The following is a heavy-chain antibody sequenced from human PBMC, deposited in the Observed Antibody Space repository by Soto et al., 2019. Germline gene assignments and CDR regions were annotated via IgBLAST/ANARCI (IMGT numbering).Heavy chain of an antibody. V-gene: IGHV3-30*18. CDR2: ISYDGSNK. D-gene: IGHD3-3*01. CDR3: AKGLEGWSGYYMRVNYYYYYMDV. Sequence: PGGSLXLSCAASGFXFSSYGMHWVRQAPGKGLEWVAVISYDGSNKYYADSVKGRFTISRDNSKNTLYLQMNSLRAEDTAVYYCAKGLEGWSGYYMRVNYYYYYMDVWGKGTTVTXSS. J-gene: IGHJ6*03. CDR1: GFXFSSYG.